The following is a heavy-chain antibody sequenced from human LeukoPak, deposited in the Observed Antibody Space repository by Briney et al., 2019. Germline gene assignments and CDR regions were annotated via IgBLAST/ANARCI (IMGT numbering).Heavy chain of an antibody. Sequence: GGSLRLSCAASGFTFSSYGMHWVRQAPGKGLEWVAFIRYDGSNKYYADSVKGRFTISRDNSKNTLYLQMNSLRAEDTAVYYCARDRQWLVTLDAFDIWGQGTMVTVSS. CDR3: ARDRQWLVTLDAFDI. J-gene: IGHJ3*02. V-gene: IGHV3-30*02. CDR2: IRYDGSNK. D-gene: IGHD6-19*01. CDR1: GFTFSSYG.